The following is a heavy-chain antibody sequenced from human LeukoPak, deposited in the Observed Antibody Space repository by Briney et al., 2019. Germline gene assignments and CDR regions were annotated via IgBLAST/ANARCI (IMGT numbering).Heavy chain of an antibody. D-gene: IGHD2-21*02. J-gene: IGHJ3*02. Sequence: PGGSLRLSCAASGFTFITYAMSWVRQAPGKGLEWVSSNSGSGGSTYYADSVEGRFTISRDNSKNMLYLQMNSLRAEDTAVYYCAKRGLGDREAFDIWGQGTMVTVSS. V-gene: IGHV3-23*01. CDR3: AKRGLGDREAFDI. CDR1: GFTFITYA. CDR2: NSGSGGST.